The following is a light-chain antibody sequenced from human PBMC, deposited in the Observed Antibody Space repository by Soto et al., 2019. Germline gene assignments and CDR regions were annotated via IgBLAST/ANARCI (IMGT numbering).Light chain of an antibody. V-gene: IGLV1-44*01. Sequence: QLVLTQPPSASGTPGQRVTISCSGSSSNIGSNTVNWYQQLPGTAPKLLIYSNNQRPSGVPDRFSGSKSGTSASLAISWLQCEDEADYYCAAWDDSLKGVVFGGGTKLTVL. CDR2: SNN. CDR3: AAWDDSLKGVV. J-gene: IGLJ2*01. CDR1: SSNIGSNT.